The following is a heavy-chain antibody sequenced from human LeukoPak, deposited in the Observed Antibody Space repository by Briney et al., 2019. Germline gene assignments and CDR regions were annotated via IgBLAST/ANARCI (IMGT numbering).Heavy chain of an antibody. CDR3: ARRLTQYDCFDP. D-gene: IGHD2-2*01. V-gene: IGHV6-1*01. CDR1: GDSVSSNSVT. CDR2: AYYRSTWYN. J-gene: IGHJ5*02. Sequence: SQTLSLTCAISGDSVSSNSVTWNWIRQSPSRGLEWLGRAYYRSTWYNDYAVSVRGRITVNPDTSKNQFSLHLNSVTPEDTAVYYCARRLTQYDCFDPWGQGILVTVSS.